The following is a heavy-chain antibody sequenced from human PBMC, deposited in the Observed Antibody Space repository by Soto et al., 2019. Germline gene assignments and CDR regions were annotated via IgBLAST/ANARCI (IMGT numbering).Heavy chain of an antibody. CDR1: GFTFSSYE. J-gene: IGHJ4*02. Sequence: GESLSLSCAASGFTFSSYEMNWVRQAPGKGLEWVSYISSSGSTIYYADSVKGRFTISRDNAKNSLYLQMNSLRAEDTAVYSCARDRWPYCSGGNCYSGFDYWGLGTLVTVSS. CDR2: ISSSGSTI. V-gene: IGHV3-48*03. D-gene: IGHD2-15*01. CDR3: ARDRWPYCSGGNCYSGFDY.